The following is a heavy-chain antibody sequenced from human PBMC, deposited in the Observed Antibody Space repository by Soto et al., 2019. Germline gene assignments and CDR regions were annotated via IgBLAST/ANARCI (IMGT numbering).Heavy chain of an antibody. CDR3: AEMSTFDY. CDR2: IYSGGST. CDR1: GFTVSSNY. J-gene: IGHJ4*02. Sequence: GESLKISCAASGFTVSSNYMSWVRQAPGKGLEWVSVIYSGGSTYYADSVKGRFTISRDNSKNTLYLQMNSLRAEDTAVYYCAEMSTFDYWGQGTLVTVSS. V-gene: IGHV3-66*01. D-gene: IGHD2-2*01.